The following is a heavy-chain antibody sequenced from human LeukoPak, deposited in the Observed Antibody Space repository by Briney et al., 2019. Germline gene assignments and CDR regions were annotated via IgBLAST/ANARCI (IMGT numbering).Heavy chain of an antibody. J-gene: IGHJ4*02. CDR1: GFTFSSYA. CDR2: ISGSGGST. D-gene: IGHD2-21*02. Sequence: GGSLRLSCAASGFTFSSYAMTWVRQAPGKGLEWGSTISGSGGSTYYADSVKGRFTISRDNSKNTLYLQMNGLRGEDTAVYFCAKARCGDCADFDYWGRGTLVTVS. V-gene: IGHV3-23*01. CDR3: AKARCGDCADFDY.